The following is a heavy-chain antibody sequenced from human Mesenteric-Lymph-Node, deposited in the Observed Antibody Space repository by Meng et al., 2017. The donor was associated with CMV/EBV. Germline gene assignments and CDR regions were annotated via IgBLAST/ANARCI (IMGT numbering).Heavy chain of an antibody. V-gene: IGHV3-48*03. CDR2: ISGSGYTI. J-gene: IGHJ5*02. D-gene: IGHD3-3*01. CDR3: AREYYDFWSGPDWFDP. CDR1: GFTFSSYE. Sequence: GGSLRLSCAASGFTFSSYEMNWVRQAPGKGLEWVSYISGSGYTIYYADSVKGRFSISRDNAKNSLFLQMNSLRGEDTAVYYCAREYYDFWSGPDWFDPWGQGTLVTVSS.